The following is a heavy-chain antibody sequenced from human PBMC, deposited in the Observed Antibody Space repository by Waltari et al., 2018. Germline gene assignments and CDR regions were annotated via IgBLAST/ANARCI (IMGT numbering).Heavy chain of an antibody. CDR2: INHSGST. Sequence: QVQLQQWGAGLLKPSETLSLTCAVYGGSFSGYYWSWIRQPPGKGLEWIGEINHSGSTNYNPSLKSRVTISVDTSKNQFSLKVTSVTAADTAVYYCARGGGYNSPFDCWGQGILVTVSS. CDR3: ARGGGYNSPFDC. D-gene: IGHD1-1*01. V-gene: IGHV4-34*01. J-gene: IGHJ4*02. CDR1: GGSFSGYY.